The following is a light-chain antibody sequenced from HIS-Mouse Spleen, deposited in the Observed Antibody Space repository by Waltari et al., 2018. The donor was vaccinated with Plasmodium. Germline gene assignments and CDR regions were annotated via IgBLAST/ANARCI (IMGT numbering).Light chain of an antibody. CDR2: AAS. CDR1: PGISSS. J-gene: IGKJ2*01. V-gene: IGKV1-8*01. CDR3: QQYYSYPYT. Sequence: AIRMTQSPSSFSASTGDRVTITCRASPGISSSFAWYQQKPGKAPKLLIYAASTLQSGVPSRFSGSGSGTYFTLTISCLQSEDFATYYCQQYYSYPYTFGQGTKLEIK.